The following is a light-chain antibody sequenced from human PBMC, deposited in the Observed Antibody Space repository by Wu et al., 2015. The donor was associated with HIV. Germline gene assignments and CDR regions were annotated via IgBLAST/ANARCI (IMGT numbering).Light chain of an antibody. CDR3: QQYNTYST. CDR2: QAS. J-gene: IGKJ1*01. CDR1: RALVVV. V-gene: IGKV1-5*03. Sequence: EGDRVTITCGPVRALVVVGLVSAETRKAPKLLISQASSLASGVPLRFSGRGSGTEFTLTISSLQPDDFATYYCQQYNTYSTFGQGTKVEIK.